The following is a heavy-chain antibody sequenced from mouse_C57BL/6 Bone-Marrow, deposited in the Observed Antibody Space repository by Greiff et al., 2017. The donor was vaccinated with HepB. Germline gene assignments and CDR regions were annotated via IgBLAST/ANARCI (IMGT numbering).Heavy chain of an antibody. CDR1: GYAFTNYL. J-gene: IGHJ2*01. V-gene: IGHV1-54*01. CDR2: INPGSGGT. Sequence: QVQLQQSGAELVRPGPSVKVSCKASGYAFTNYLIEWVKQRPGQGLEWIGVINPGSGGTNYNEKFKGKATLTADKSSSTAYMQLSSLTSEDSAVYFCARGFDYWGQGTTLTVSS. CDR3: ARGFDY.